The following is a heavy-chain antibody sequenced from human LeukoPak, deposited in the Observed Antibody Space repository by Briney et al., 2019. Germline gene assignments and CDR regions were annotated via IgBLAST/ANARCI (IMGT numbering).Heavy chain of an antibody. V-gene: IGHV5-51*01. Sequence: GESLKISCKCSGYTFTNYWIGWARQMPGKGLAWRGIIYPSDSDARYSPRFQGQVTISPDKSIRTAYLQWSSLRASDTAMYYCARRDLFYGSSLSWGQGALVTVSS. CDR1: GYTFTNYW. CDR2: IYPSDSDA. D-gene: IGHD1-26*01. J-gene: IGHJ5*02. CDR3: ARRDLFYGSSLS.